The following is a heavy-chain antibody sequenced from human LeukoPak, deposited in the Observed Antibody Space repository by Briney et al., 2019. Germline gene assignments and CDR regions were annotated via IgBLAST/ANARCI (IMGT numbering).Heavy chain of an antibody. V-gene: IGHV1-2*02. CDR2: INPNSGGT. J-gene: IGHJ5*02. D-gene: IGHD3-22*01. CDR1: GYTFTGYY. CDR3: ARDREPQNYYDSSGYSEGFDP. Sequence: GASVKVSCKASGYTFTGYYMHWVRQAPGQGLEWMGWINPNSGGTNYAQKFQGRVTMTRDTSISTAYMELSRLRSDDTAVYYCARDREPQNYYDSSGYSEGFDPWGQGTLVTVSS.